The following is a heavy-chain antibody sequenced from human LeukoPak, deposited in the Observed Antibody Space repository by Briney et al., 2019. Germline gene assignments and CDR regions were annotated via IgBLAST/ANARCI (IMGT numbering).Heavy chain of an antibody. CDR1: GGSISGYF. J-gene: IGHJ6*02. CDR3: ARHDPVGHFLRGMDV. Sequence: SETLSLTCAVSGGSISGYFWSWSRQPPGKGLEWIGYIYYTGSTIYNPSLRSRVTMSVAVSKNQFSLDLTSVTAADTAVYYCARHDPVGHFLRGMDVWGQGTTVTVSS. V-gene: IGHV4-59*08. CDR2: IYYTGST. D-gene: IGHD2/OR15-2a*01.